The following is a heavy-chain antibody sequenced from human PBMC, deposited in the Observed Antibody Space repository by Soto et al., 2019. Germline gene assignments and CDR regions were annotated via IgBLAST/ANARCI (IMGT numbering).Heavy chain of an antibody. V-gene: IGHV5-51*01. CDR1: GYSFTSYW. CDR2: IYPGDSDT. CDR3: ASKRMAARQKNAFDI. Sequence: GESLKISCKGSGYSFTSYWIGRVRQMPGKGLEWMGFIYPGDSDTRYSPSFQGQVTISADKSISTAYLQWSSLKASDTAMYYCASKRMAARQKNAFDIWGQGTMVTVSS. D-gene: IGHD6-6*01. J-gene: IGHJ3*02.